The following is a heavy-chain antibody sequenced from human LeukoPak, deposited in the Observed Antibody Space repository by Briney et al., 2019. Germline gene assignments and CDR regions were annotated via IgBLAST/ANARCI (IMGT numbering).Heavy chain of an antibody. J-gene: IGHJ4*02. CDR2: ISDDETYK. CDR1: GFTFSRFS. Sequence: GGSLRLSCAASGFTFSRFSMNWVRQAPGKGLEWVTAISDDETYKFYADSVKGRFTISRDDAKNSLYLQMNSLRGEDTAVYYCASWAGTTAGFSGPFDFWGQGTLVTVSS. D-gene: IGHD6-25*01. CDR3: ASWAGTTAGFSGPFDF. V-gene: IGHV3-33*05.